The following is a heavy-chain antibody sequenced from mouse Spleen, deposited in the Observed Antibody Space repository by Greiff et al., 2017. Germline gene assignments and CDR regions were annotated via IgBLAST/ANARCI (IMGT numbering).Heavy chain of an antibody. V-gene: IGHV5-9*01. J-gene: IGHJ2*01. Sequence: EVQGVESGGGLVKPGGSLKLSCAASGFTFSSYTMSWVRQTPEKRLEWVATISGGGGNTYYPDSVKGRFTISRDNAKNTLYLQMSSLRSEDTALYYCARLGPFDYWGQGTTLTVSS. CDR3: ARLGPFDY. CDR1: GFTFSSYT. CDR2: ISGGGGNT.